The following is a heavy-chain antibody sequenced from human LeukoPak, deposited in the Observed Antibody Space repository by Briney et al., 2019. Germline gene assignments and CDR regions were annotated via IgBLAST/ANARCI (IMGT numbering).Heavy chain of an antibody. CDR3: AKDSLRWWYFYYGMDV. D-gene: IGHD4-23*01. CDR1: GFTFFGYA. J-gene: IGHJ6*02. Sequence: GSLRLSCSASGFTFFGYAMPWVRQAPGKGLEYVSAISSNGGSTYYADSAKGRFTISRDNYKNTLYLQMSSLRAEDTAAYYCAKDSLRWWYFYYGMDVWGQGTTVTVSS. V-gene: IGHV3-64D*09. CDR2: ISSNGGST.